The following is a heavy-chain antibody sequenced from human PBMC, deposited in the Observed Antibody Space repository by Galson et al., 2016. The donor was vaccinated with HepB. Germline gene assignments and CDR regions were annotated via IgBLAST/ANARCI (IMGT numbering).Heavy chain of an antibody. Sequence: SVKVSCKVSGYTLTELSMHWVRQAPGKGLEWMGGFDPEDGETIYAQKFQGRVTMTEDTFTDTAYMELSSLRSEDTALYYCATKFRYDATGYYYVGNWLDPWGQGTLVTVSS. CDR1: GYTLTELS. CDR3: ATKFRYDATGYYYVGNWLDP. V-gene: IGHV1-24*01. D-gene: IGHD3-22*01. CDR2: FDPEDGET. J-gene: IGHJ5*02.